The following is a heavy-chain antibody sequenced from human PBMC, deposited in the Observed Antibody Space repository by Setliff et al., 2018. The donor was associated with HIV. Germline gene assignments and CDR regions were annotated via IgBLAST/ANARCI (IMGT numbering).Heavy chain of an antibody. CDR2: VYPLDSDT. CDR1: GYSFDSYW. Sequence: LGESLQISCTASGYSFDSYWIGWVRQVPGKGLEWLGIVYPLDSDTKYSPPLRGPFTISADKSTNTAFLQWSSLRASDSAIYYCARHRVGVTPSSEYYFDFWGQGTQVTVSS. V-gene: IGHV5-51*01. CDR3: ARHRVGVTPSSEYYFDF. J-gene: IGHJ4*02. D-gene: IGHD1-26*01.